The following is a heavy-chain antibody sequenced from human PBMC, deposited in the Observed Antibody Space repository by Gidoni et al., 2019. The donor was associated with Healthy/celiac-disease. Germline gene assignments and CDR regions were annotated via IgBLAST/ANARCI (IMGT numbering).Heavy chain of an antibody. V-gene: IGHV3-30-3*01. D-gene: IGHD6-19*01. Sequence: QVQLVESGGGVVQPGRSLRLSCAASGFTFSSYAMHWVRQAPGKGLEWVAVISYDGSNKYYADSVKGRFTISRDNSKNTLYLQMNSLRAEDTAVYYCAREGGYSSGVRYYYYYYMDVWGKGTTVTVSS. CDR2: ISYDGSNK. CDR1: GFTFSSYA. CDR3: AREGGYSSGVRYYYYYYMDV. J-gene: IGHJ6*03.